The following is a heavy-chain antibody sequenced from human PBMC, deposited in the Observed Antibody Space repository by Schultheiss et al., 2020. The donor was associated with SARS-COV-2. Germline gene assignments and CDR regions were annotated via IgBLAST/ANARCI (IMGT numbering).Heavy chain of an antibody. D-gene: IGHD3-22*01. CDR1: GYTFSSFD. J-gene: IGHJ4*02. CDR3: ARARTGYDSSGPRPSYFDY. Sequence: ASVKVSCKASGYTFSSFDINWVRQATGQGLEWMGWMNPNSGNTGYAQKFQGRVTITADESTSTAYMELRSLRSDDTAVYYCARARTGYDSSGPRPSYFDYWGQGTLVTVSS. CDR2: MNPNSGNT. V-gene: IGHV1-8*01.